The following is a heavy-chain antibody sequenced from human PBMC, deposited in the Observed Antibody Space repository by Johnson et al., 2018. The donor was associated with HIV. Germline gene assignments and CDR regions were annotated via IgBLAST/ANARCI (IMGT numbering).Heavy chain of an antibody. CDR1: GFSFSSYG. CDR2: ISYDGSNK. Sequence: QVQLVESGGGVVQPGGSLRLSCATSGFSFSSYGMYWVRQAPGKGLEWVAVISYDGSNKYYADSVKGRFTISRDNSKNTLYLQMNSLREEDTAVYHCARGRISVTEVDLRGGGFDIWGQGTMVTVSS. J-gene: IGHJ3*02. V-gene: IGHV3-30*19. D-gene: IGHD3-22*01. CDR3: ARGRISVTEVDLRGGGFDI.